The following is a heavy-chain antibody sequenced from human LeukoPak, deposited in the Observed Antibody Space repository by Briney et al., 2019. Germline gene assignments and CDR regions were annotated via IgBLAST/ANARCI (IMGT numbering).Heavy chain of an antibody. V-gene: IGHV4-38-2*02. Sequence: PSETLSLTCTVSGYSISSGYYWGWIRQPPGKGLEWIGSIYHSGSTYYNPSLKSRVTISVDTSNNQFSLKLSSVTAADTAVYYCAREYSGPYGSFEYWGQGSLVTVSS. CDR2: IYHSGST. J-gene: IGHJ4*02. CDR3: AREYSGPYGSFEY. CDR1: GYSISSGYY. D-gene: IGHD1-26*01.